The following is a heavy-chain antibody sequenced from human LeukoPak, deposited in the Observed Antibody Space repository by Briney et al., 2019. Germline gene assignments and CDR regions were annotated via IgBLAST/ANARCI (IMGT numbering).Heavy chain of an antibody. CDR1: GYTVTSYY. V-gene: IGHV1-46*01. Sequence: ASVNVSCKASGYTVTSYYMHWVRQAPGQGLEWVGIINPSGGSTSYAQKFPGRVTMTRDTSTSTVYMELSSLRSEDTAVYYCARATPHYFDSSRYSWDYWGQGTLVTVSS. CDR2: INPSGGST. CDR3: ARATPHYFDSSRYSWDY. D-gene: IGHD3-22*01. J-gene: IGHJ4*02.